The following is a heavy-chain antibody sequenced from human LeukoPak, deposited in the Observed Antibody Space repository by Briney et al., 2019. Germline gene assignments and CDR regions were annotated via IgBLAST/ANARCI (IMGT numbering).Heavy chain of an antibody. Sequence: ASVKVSCKASGGTFSNYAISWVRQAPGQGLEWMGWRSIYNGNTDYKLQGRVTMTTDTSTSTAYMEVRSLRSDDTAVYYCARGGPFPSGSSSREYYLDYRGQGTLVTVSS. CDR2: RSIYNGNT. CDR1: GGTFSNYA. D-gene: IGHD6-6*01. CDR3: ARGGPFPSGSSSREYYLDY. V-gene: IGHV1-18*01. J-gene: IGHJ4*02.